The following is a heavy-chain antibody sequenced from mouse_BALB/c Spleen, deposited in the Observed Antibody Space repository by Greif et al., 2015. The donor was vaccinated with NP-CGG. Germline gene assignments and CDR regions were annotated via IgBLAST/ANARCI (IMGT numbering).Heavy chain of an antibody. CDR1: GYTFTSYW. Sequence: VQLVESGAELAKPGASVKMSCKASGYTFTSYWMHWVKQRPGQGLEWIGYINPSTGYTEYNQKFKDKATLTADKSSSTAYMQLSSLTSEDSPVYYCARRVYCFDYRGQGTTLTVSS. CDR2: INPSTGYT. J-gene: IGHJ2*01. CDR3: ARRVYCFDY. V-gene: IGHV1-7*01.